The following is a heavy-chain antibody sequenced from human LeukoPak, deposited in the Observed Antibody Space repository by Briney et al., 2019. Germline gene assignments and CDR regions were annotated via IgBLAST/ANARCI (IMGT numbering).Heavy chain of an antibody. CDR2: ISGSGGST. J-gene: IGHJ4*02. CDR1: GFTFSSYG. Sequence: GGSLRLSCAASGFTFSSYGMSWVRQAPGKGLEWVSAISGSGGSTYYTDSVKGRFTISSDNSKNTLYLQMNSLRAEDTAVYYCAKDMVRGVIDFDYWGQGTLVTVSS. V-gene: IGHV3-23*01. D-gene: IGHD3-10*01. CDR3: AKDMVRGVIDFDY.